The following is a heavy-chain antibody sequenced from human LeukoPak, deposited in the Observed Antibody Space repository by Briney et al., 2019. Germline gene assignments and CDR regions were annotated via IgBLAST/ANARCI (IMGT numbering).Heavy chain of an antibody. D-gene: IGHD6-13*01. CDR1: GFTFSTYG. J-gene: IGHJ4*02. CDR2: ISYDGTSK. CDR3: AIQATAGSGGFPNY. V-gene: IGHV3-30-3*01. Sequence: GTPLRLSCLGSGFTFSTYGIHWVRQAPGKGLVWLAVISYDGTSKQYADSVRGRLIISRDNSKNTLYLQINSLRVEDAAVYFFAIQATAGSGGFPNYWGQGILVTAPS.